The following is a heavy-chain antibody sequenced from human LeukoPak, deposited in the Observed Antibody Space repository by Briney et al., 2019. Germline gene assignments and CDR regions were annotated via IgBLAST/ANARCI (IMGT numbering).Heavy chain of an antibody. CDR1: GFTFSSYA. J-gene: IGHJ4*02. Sequence: GGSLRLSCAASGFTFSSYAMSWVRQAPGKGLEWVSAISGSDGSTYYADSVKGRFTISRDNTKNTLYLQTNSLRAEDTAIYYCGRDSSCNAGSCYPMPIDYWGQGTLVTVSS. CDR2: ISGSDGST. D-gene: IGHD2-15*01. V-gene: IGHV3-23*01. CDR3: GRDSSCNAGSCYPMPIDY.